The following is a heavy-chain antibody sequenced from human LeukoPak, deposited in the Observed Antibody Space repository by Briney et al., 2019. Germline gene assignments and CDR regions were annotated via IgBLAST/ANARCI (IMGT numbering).Heavy chain of an antibody. D-gene: IGHD3-10*01. V-gene: IGHV4-59*01. CDR1: GGSISSYY. CDR3: ARYSSGYNDY. CDR2: IYYSGST. J-gene: IGHJ4*02. Sequence: PSETLSLTCTVSGGSISSYYWSWIRLPPGKGLEWIGYIYYSGSTNYNPSLKSRVTISVDTSKNQFSLKLSSVTAADTAVYYCARYSSGYNDYWGQGTLVTVSS.